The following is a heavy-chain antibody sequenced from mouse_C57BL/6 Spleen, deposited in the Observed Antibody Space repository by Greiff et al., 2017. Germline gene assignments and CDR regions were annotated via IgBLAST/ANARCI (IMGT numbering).Heavy chain of an antibody. V-gene: IGHV1-55*01. CDR2: IYPGSGST. J-gene: IGHJ2*01. Sequence: VQLQQPGAELVKPGASVTMSCKASGYTFTSYWITWVKQRPGQGLEWIGDIYPGSGSTNYNEKFKSKATLTVDTSSSTAYMQLSSLTSEDSAVYYCAKGGERQGYFDYWGQGTTLTVSS. CDR3: AKGGERQGYFDY. CDR1: GYTFTSYW. D-gene: IGHD2-12*01.